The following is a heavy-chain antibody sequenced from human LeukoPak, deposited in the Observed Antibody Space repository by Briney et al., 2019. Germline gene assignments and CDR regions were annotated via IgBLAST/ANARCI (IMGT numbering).Heavy chain of an antibody. V-gene: IGHV4-34*01. CDR3: ARGVSGSYLYYFDY. J-gene: IGHJ4*02. Sequence: SETLSLTCAVYGGSFSGYYWSWIRQPPGKGLEWIGEINHSGGTNYNPSLKSRVTISVDTSKNQFSLKLSSVAAADTAVYYCARGVSGSYLYYFDYWGQGTLVTVSS. CDR2: INHSGGT. CDR1: GGSFSGYY. D-gene: IGHD1-26*01.